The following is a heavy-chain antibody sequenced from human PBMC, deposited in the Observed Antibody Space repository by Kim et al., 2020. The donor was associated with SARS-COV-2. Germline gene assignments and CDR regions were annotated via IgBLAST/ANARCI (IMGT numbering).Heavy chain of an antibody. Sequence: GGSLRLSCAASGFTFSSYSMNWVRQAPGKGLEWVSSISSSSSYIYYADSVKGRFTISRDNAKNSLYLQMNSLRAEDTAVYYCARSTTVTTTHRLFDYWGQGTLVTVSS. V-gene: IGHV3-21*01. J-gene: IGHJ4*02. CDR3: ARSTTVTTTHRLFDY. CDR1: GFTFSSYS. CDR2: ISSSSSYI. D-gene: IGHD4-17*01.